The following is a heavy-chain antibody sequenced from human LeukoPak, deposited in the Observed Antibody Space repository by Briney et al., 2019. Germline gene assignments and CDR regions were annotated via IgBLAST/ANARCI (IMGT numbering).Heavy chain of an antibody. CDR2: IRYDGSNT. Sequence: GGSLRLSCAASGFIFSSYGMHWVRQAPGKGLEWVAFIRYDGSNTYYADSVKGRFTISRDNSKNTLYLQMNSLRGEDTAVYYCARDMVGSWAYYFDYWGQGTLVTVSS. CDR3: ARDMVGSWAYYFDY. J-gene: IGHJ4*02. V-gene: IGHV3-30*02. CDR1: GFIFSSYG. D-gene: IGHD1-26*01.